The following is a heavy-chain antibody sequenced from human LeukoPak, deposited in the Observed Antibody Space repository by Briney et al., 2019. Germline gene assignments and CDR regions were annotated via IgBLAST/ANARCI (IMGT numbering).Heavy chain of an antibody. CDR3: AKVRDGRSTGGTYYYYMDV. CDR1: GFSFSSYA. CDR2: LSVSGGST. V-gene: IGHV3-23*01. Sequence: GGSLRLSCAASGFSFSSYAMSWVRQAPGKGLERVTSLSVSGGSTYYADSVKGRFTISRDNSKNTLYLQMNSLRVEDTAVFYCAKVRDGRSTGGTYYYYMDVWGEGTTVTVSS. J-gene: IGHJ6*03. D-gene: IGHD1-26*01.